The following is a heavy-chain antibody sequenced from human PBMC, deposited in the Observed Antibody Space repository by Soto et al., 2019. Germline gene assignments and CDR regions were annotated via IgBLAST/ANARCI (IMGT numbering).Heavy chain of an antibody. D-gene: IGHD1-26*01. CDR2: ISYDGSNK. J-gene: IGHJ4*02. Sequence: QVQLVESGGGVVQPGRSLRLSCAASGFTFSSYGMHWVRQAPGKGLEWVAVISYDGSNKYYADSVKGRFTISRDNSTNTLYLQMNSLRAEDTAVYYCAKSPSYPVHFDYWGQGTLVTVSS. CDR1: GFTFSSYG. V-gene: IGHV3-30*18. CDR3: AKSPSYPVHFDY.